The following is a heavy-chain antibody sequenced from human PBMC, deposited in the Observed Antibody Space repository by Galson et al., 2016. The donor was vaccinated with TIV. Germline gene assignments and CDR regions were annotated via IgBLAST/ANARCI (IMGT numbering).Heavy chain of an antibody. J-gene: IGHJ4*02. Sequence: SVKVSCKASGGTFSSYDISWLRQIPGQGFEWMGRINPAVGLIKYAERSQGRFTITAAYMELSSLRSEDTAVYYCSSASHLVPTVHHYWGQGTLVTVSS. V-gene: IGHV1-69*04. CDR3: SSASHLVPTVHHY. CDR2: INPAVGLI. CDR1: GGTFSSYD. D-gene: IGHD3-3*02.